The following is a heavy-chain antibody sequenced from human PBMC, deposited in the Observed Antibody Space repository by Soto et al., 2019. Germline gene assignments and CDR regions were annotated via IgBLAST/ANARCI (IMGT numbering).Heavy chain of an antibody. Sequence: EVQLLESGGGLVQPGGSLRLSCAASGFTFSSYAMSWVRQAPGKGLEWVSAISGSGGSTYYADSVKGRFTISRDNSKNTLYRQMNSLRAEDTAVYYCAKAKDGYNWKDWFDPWGQGTLVTVSS. CDR2: ISGSGGST. CDR3: AKAKDGYNWKDWFDP. CDR1: GFTFSSYA. D-gene: IGHD1-1*01. J-gene: IGHJ5*02. V-gene: IGHV3-23*01.